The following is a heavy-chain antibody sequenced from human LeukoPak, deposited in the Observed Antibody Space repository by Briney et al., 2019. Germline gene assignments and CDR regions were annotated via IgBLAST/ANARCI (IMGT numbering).Heavy chain of an antibody. CDR2: VYYSGST. CDR1: GGSIYSYY. D-gene: IGHD6-13*01. V-gene: IGHV4-59*01. Sequence: SETLSLTCTVSGGSIYSYYWSWIRQPPGKGLEWIGYVYYSGSTNYNPSLKSRVTISVDTSKNQFSLKLSSVNAADTAVYYCARSGTAAGRRDYWGQGTLVTVSS. CDR3: ARSGTAAGRRDY. J-gene: IGHJ4*02.